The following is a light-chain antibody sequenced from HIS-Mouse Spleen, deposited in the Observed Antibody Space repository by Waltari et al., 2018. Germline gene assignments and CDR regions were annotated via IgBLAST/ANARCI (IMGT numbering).Light chain of an antibody. CDR2: EDS. Sequence: SYELTQPPSVSVSPGQTARIPCSGDPLPKKYAYCYQQKSGQAPVLVNYEDSKRPSGIPERFAGSSSGTMATLTISGAQVEDEADYYCYSTDSSGNHRVFGGGTKLTVL. CDR1: PLPKKY. V-gene: IGLV3-10*01. J-gene: IGLJ2*01. CDR3: YSTDSSGNHRV.